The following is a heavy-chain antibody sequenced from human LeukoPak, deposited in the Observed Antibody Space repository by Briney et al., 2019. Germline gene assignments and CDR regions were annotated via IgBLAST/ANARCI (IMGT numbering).Heavy chain of an antibody. J-gene: IGHJ5*02. D-gene: IGHD1-26*01. V-gene: IGHV3-64*01. CDR2: ISGDGGAT. Sequence: PGGSLRLSCAASGFTFNTYAMHWVRQTPGKGLEYVSVISGDGGATYYANSVKGRFTISRDNTKNSLYLQMDRLRTEDMALYYCARDGSYSPPNWFDPWGQGALVTVSS. CDR1: GFTFNTYA. CDR3: ARDGSYSPPNWFDP.